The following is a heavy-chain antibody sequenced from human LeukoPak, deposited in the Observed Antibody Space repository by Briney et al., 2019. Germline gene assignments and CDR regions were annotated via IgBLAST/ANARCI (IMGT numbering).Heavy chain of an antibody. V-gene: IGHV3-7*03. Sequence: GGSLRLSCAASGFTFSRHWMTWVRQAPGKGLEWVANIKHDGSEKNYVDSVKGRFTISRDNAKNSLYLQMNSLRAEDTAVYYCATPLDYYDRSDSHQGGDWGQGTLVTVSS. J-gene: IGHJ4*02. CDR2: IKHDGSEK. CDR1: GFTFSRHW. D-gene: IGHD3-22*01. CDR3: ATPLDYYDRSDSHQGGD.